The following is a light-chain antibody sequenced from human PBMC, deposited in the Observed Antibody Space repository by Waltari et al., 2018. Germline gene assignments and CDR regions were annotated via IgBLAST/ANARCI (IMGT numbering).Light chain of an antibody. CDR2: DAS. Sequence: EIVLTQSPATLSLSPGERATLSCRASQSVSYYLAWYQQRPGQAPRLLIDDASSRATGIPARFSGSGSETDFTLTISSLEPEDFAVYYCQQRRTWPLTFGGGTKVEI. CDR3: QQRRTWPLT. J-gene: IGKJ4*01. V-gene: IGKV3-11*01. CDR1: QSVSYY.